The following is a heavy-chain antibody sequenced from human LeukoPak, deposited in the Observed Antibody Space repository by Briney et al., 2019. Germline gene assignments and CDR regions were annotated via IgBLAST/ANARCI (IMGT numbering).Heavy chain of an antibody. J-gene: IGHJ3*02. V-gene: IGHV3-33*06. CDR3: VQSLRWLCDPFDI. D-gene: IGHD4-23*01. Sequence: GGSLRLSCAASGFTFSSYGMHWVRQAPGKGLEWVAVIWYDGSNKYYADSVKGRFTISRDNSKNTLYLQMNSLRAEDTAVYYCVQSLRWLCDPFDIWGQGTMVTVSS. CDR2: IWYDGSNK. CDR1: GFTFSSYG.